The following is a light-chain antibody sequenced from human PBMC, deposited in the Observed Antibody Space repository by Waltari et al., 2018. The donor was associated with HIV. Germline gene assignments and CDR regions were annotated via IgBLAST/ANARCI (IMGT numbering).Light chain of an antibody. CDR3: QHLNSFPPFT. CDR2: AAS. V-gene: IGKV1-9*01. J-gene: IGKJ3*01. CDR1: QGISSN. Sequence: DFQLTQSPSFLSASVGDRVVITCRASQGISSNLAWYQQKPGLAPKLLIYAASSLLSGVPSRFSGGGSGTQFTLTIRNLQPEDFATYYCQHLNSFPPFTFGPGTTVDVK.